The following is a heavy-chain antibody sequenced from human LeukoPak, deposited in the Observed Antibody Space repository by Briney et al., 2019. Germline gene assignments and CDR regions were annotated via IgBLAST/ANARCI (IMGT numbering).Heavy chain of an antibody. D-gene: IGHD3-9*01. CDR3: ASYDILTGYYVAGDAFDI. CDR1: GYTFTGYY. V-gene: IGHV1-2*02. CDR2: INPNSGGT. J-gene: IGHJ3*02. Sequence: GASVKVSCKVSGYTFTGYYMHWVRQAPGQGLEWMGWINPNSGGTNYAQKFQGRVTMTRDTSISTAYMELSRLRSDDTAVYYCASYDILTGYYVAGDAFDIWGQGTMVTVSS.